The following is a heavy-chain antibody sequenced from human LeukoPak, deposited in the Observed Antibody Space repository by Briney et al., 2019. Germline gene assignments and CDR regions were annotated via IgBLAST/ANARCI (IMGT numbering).Heavy chain of an antibody. CDR1: GFTFSSYA. CDR2: VRGSGDRT. J-gene: IGHJ4*02. V-gene: IGHV3-23*01. D-gene: IGHD3-10*01. CDR3: VSMVRGVGY. Sequence: GGSLRLSCAASGFTFSSYAMSWVRQAPGKGLEWVSAVRGSGDRTHYADSVKGRFTISRDNSKNTLYLQMNSLRAEDTAVYYCVSMVRGVGYWGQGTLVTVSS.